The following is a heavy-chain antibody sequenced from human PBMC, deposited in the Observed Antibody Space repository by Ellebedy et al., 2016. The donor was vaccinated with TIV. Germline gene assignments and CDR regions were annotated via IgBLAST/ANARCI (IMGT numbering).Heavy chain of an antibody. D-gene: IGHD6-19*01. CDR3: ARARSSGWLHTPDY. CDR1: GYTLMSYG. J-gene: IGHJ4*02. V-gene: IGHV1-3*01. CDR2: INAGNGNT. Sequence: AASVKVSCKASGYTLMSYGICWVRQAPGQRLEWMGWINAGNGNTKYSQKFQGRVTITRDTSASTAYMELSSLRSEDTAVYYCARARSSGWLHTPDYWGQGLLVTVSS.